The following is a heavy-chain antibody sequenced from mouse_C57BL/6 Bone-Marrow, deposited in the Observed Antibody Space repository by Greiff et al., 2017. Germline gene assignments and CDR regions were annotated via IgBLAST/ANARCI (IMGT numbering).Heavy chain of an antibody. Sequence: VQLQESGAELARPGASVKLSCKASGYTFTSYGISWVKQRTGQGLEWIGEIYPRSGNTYYNEKFKGKATLTADKSSSTAYMELRSLTSEDSAVYFCANYFYWYCDVWGTGTTVTVSS. V-gene: IGHV1-81*01. J-gene: IGHJ1*03. CDR2: IYPRSGNT. CDR1: GYTFTSYG. CDR3: ANYFYWYCDV. D-gene: IGHD1-1*01.